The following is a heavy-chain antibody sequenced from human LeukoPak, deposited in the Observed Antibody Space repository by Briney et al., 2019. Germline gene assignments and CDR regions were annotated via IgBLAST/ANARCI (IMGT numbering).Heavy chain of an antibody. CDR3: VKDSGTYSFDY. J-gene: IGHJ4*02. V-gene: IGHV3-30*02. Sequence: PGGSLRLSCAASGFAFRRHNMHWARQAPGKGLEWISLIEDNGRDKFYADSVRGRLTISRDNSKNTLYLQINSLSVEDTAVYYCVKDSGTYSFDYWGQGTQVTVSS. D-gene: IGHD1-26*01. CDR1: GFAFRRHN. CDR2: IEDNGRDK.